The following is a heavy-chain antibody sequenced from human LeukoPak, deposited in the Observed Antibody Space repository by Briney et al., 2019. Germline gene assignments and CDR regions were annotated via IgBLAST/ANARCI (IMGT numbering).Heavy chain of an antibody. J-gene: IGHJ4*02. CDR1: GFTFSGSW. V-gene: IGHV3-74*01. D-gene: IGHD1-26*01. CDR2: IHGEGTSS. Sequence: GGSLRLSCAVSGFTFSGSWMHWVRQPPGKGLVWVSRIHGEGTSSNYADSVKGRFTISRDNAKNTLYLQMDSLRVEDTAVYYCARGGSPSVDWGQGTLVTVSS. CDR3: ARGGSPSVD.